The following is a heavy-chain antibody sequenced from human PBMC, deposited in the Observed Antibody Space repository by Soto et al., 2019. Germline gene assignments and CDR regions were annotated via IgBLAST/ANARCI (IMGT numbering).Heavy chain of an antibody. CDR1: GGSVSSNSYY. CDR3: ARGSSSWSYYFDS. D-gene: IGHD6-13*01. Sequence: QVQLQESGPGLVKPSETLSLTCTVSGGSVSSNSYYWNWIRQPPGKGLEWIGYIYYSGSTNYNPSLKSRVTILVDTSKKQVSLKLSSVTAADTAVYYCARGSSSWSYYFDSWGQGTLVTVSS. J-gene: IGHJ4*02. CDR2: IYYSGST. V-gene: IGHV4-61*01.